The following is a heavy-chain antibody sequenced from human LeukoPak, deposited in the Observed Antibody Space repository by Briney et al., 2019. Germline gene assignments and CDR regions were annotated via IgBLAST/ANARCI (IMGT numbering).Heavy chain of an antibody. Sequence: PSETLSLTCTVPGGYISTDLYYWTWIRQPAGKGLEWIGRIYSNGWTDYNPPLKSRVSISIDTSKNHFSLKMSLATAADTALYYCARGSGWNSFDPWGQGTLVTVSS. V-gene: IGHV4-61*02. CDR2: IYSNGWT. D-gene: IGHD6-19*01. CDR1: GGYISTDLYY. CDR3: ARGSGWNSFDP. J-gene: IGHJ5*02.